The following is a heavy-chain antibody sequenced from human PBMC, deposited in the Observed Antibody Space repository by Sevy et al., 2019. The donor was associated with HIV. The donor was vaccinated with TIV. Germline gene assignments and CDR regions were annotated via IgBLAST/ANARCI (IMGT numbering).Heavy chain of an antibody. V-gene: IGHV1-2*02. CDR1: GYTFTGYY. D-gene: IGHD6-13*01. CDR3: AKDRWGIAAAGTGVFDY. Sequence: ASVKVSCKASGYTFTGYYMHWVRQAPGQGLEWMGWINPNSGGTDYAQMFQGRVTMTRDTSISIAYMELSRLRSDDTAVYFCAKDRWGIAAAGTGVFDYWGQGALVTVSS. J-gene: IGHJ4*02. CDR2: INPNSGGT.